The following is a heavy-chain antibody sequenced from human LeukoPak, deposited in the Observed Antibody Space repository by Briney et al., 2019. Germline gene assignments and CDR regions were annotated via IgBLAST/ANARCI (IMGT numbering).Heavy chain of an antibody. CDR1: GYSFTSYW. V-gene: IGHV5-51*01. D-gene: IGHD5-18*01. J-gene: IGHJ6*03. CDR2: IYPGDSDT. CDR3: AGGYSYAESDYYYMDV. Sequence: GESLKISCKGSGYSFTSYWIGWVRQMPGKGLEWMGIIYPGDSDTRYSPSFQGQVTISADKSISTAYLQWSSLKASDTAMYYCAGGYSYAESDYYYMDVWGKGTTVTVSS.